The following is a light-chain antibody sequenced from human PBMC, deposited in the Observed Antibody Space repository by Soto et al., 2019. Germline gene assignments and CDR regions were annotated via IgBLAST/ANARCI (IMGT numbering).Light chain of an antibody. V-gene: IGKV3-15*01. J-gene: IGKJ1*01. Sequence: EVVRTQYQDTLSVSPGERATLSCRASQNVGNNLVWYQQKPGQAPRLLIYGASTRAAGIPDRFSGSGSGTEFTLTISGLQSDDFAVYYCQQFNNLPPWTFGQVTKVDIK. CDR3: QQFNNLPPWT. CDR2: GAS. CDR1: QNVGNN.